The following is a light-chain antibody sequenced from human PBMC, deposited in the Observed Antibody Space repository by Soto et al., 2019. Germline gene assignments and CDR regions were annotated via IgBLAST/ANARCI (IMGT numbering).Light chain of an antibody. CDR3: QQYVMSPPSWT. Sequence: ETVLTQSPGTLSLSPGERATLSCRASQSVSSSYLAWYQQKPGQAPGLLIYDASSRATGIPDRFSGSGSGTDFTRTISRLEPEDFSEYYCQQYVMSPPSWTFGQGTKVEIK. V-gene: IGKV3-20*01. CDR2: DAS. CDR1: QSVSSSY. J-gene: IGKJ1*01.